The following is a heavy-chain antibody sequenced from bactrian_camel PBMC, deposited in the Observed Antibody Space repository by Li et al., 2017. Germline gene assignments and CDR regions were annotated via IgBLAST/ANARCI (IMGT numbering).Heavy chain of an antibody. CDR2: ILGGNART. CDR1: GYTSSSNC. Sequence: QLVESGGGSVETGGSLRLSCAATGYTSSSNCMAWFRQAPGKRREGVAAILGGNARTYYIDSVKGRFTISRDSSENTVYLQMGSLKPEDTAVYYCVRDLRCFVPANYWGQGTQVTVS. V-gene: IGHV3S25*01. D-gene: IGHD3*01. J-gene: IGHJ4*01. CDR3: VRDLRCFVPANY.